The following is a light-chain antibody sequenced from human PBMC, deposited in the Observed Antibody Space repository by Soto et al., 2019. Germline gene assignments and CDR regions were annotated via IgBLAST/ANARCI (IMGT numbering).Light chain of an antibody. Sequence: DIQMTQSPSSVSASVGDRVTISCRASQGISSWLAWYQQKPGEAPKLLIYKASALPRGVPSRFSGSGSGTKFTLTIASLQPDDFATCYCQQYETFSGTFGPGTKVDNK. J-gene: IGKJ1*01. CDR3: QQYETFSGT. CDR2: KAS. V-gene: IGKV1-5*01. CDR1: QGISSW.